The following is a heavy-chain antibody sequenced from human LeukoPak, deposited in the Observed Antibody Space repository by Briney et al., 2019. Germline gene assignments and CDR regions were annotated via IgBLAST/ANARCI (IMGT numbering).Heavy chain of an antibody. J-gene: IGHJ4*02. D-gene: IGHD3-10*01. CDR3: AREQVVRGVIMGFDY. CDR1: GGSISSYY. V-gene: IGHV4-4*07. Sequence: PSETLSLTCTVSGGSISSYYWSWIRQPAGKGLEWIGRIYTSGSTNYNPSLKSRVTMSVDTSKNQFSLKLSSVTAADTAVYYCAREQVVRGVIMGFDYWGQGTLVTVSS. CDR2: IYTSGST.